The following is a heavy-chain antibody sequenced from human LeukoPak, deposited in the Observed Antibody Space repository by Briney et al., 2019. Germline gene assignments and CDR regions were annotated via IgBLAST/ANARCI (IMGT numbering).Heavy chain of an antibody. CDR2: IRYDGSNK. CDR3: ARDSDILASDAFDI. J-gene: IGHJ3*02. D-gene: IGHD3-9*01. V-gene: IGHV3-30*02. Sequence: GGSLRLSCAASGFTFSSYGMHWVRQAPGKGLEWVAFIRYDGSNKYYADSVKGRFTISGDNSKNTLYLQMNSLRAEDTAVYYCARDSDILASDAFDIWGQGTMVTVSS. CDR1: GFTFSSYG.